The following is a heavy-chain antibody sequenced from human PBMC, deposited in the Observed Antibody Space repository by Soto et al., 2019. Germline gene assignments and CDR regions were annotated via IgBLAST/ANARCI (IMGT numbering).Heavy chain of an antibody. D-gene: IGHD3-16*02. CDR2: ISYDGSNK. CDR1: GFTFSSYA. CDR3: AREDYDYVWGSYRSSTTFDY. J-gene: IGHJ4*02. Sequence: QVQLVESGGGVVQPGRSLRLSCAASGFTFSSYAMHWVRQAPGKGLEWVAVISYDGSNKYYADSAKGRFTISRDNSKNTLYLQMNSLRAEDTAVYYCAREDYDYVWGSYRSSTTFDYWGQGTLVTVSS. V-gene: IGHV3-30-3*01.